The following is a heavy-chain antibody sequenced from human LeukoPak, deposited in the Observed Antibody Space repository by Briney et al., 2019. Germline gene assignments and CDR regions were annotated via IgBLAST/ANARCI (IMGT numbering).Heavy chain of an antibody. CDR3: AAEVGSSGYQVDY. CDR2: IVVGSGNT. D-gene: IGHD3-22*01. V-gene: IGHV1-58*02. J-gene: IGHJ4*02. CDR1: GYTFTSYD. Sequence: SVKVSCKASGYTFTSYDINWVRQATGQGLEWIGWIVVGSGNTNYAQKFQERVTITRDMSTSTAYMELSSLRSEDTAVYYCAAEVGSSGYQVDYWGQGTLVTVSS.